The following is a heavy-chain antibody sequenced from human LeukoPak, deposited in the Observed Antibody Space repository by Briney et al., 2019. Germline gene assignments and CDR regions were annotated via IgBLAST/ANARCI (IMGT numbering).Heavy chain of an antibody. Sequence: GGSLRLSCAASGFTFSSYSMTWVRQAPGKGLEWVSSISSSSSYIYYADSVKGRFTISRDNAKNSLYLQMNSLRAEDTAVYYCARDRWDIVATITLDAFDIWGQGTMVTVSS. V-gene: IGHV3-21*01. J-gene: IGHJ3*02. D-gene: IGHD5-12*01. CDR1: GFTFSSYS. CDR2: ISSSSSYI. CDR3: ARDRWDIVATITLDAFDI.